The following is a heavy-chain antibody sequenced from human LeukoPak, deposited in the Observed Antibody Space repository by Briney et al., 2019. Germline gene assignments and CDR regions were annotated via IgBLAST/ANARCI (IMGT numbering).Heavy chain of an antibody. V-gene: IGHV1-18*01. D-gene: IGHD3-22*01. J-gene: IGHJ5*02. CDR3: ASTHGVVWWFDP. CDR2: ISAYNGNT. CDR1: GYTFTSYG. Sequence: ASVKVSCRASGYTFTSYGISWVRQAPGQGLEWMGWISAYNGNTNYAQKLQGRVTMTTDTSTSTAYMELRSLRSDDTAVYYCASTHGVVWWFDPWGQGTLVTVSS.